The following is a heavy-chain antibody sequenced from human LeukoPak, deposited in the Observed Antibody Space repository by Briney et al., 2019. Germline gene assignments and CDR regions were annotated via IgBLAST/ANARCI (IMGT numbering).Heavy chain of an antibody. CDR3: ARDESYGRYYYYYYMDV. CDR2: IYTSGST. CDR1: GGSISSYY. J-gene: IGHJ6*03. D-gene: IGHD5-18*01. Sequence: SETLSLTCTVSGGSISSYYWSWIRQPAGKGLEWIGRIYTSGSTNYNPSPKSRVTISVDKSKNQFSLKLSSVTAADTAVYYCARDESYGRYYYYYYMDVWGKGTTVTVS. V-gene: IGHV4-4*07.